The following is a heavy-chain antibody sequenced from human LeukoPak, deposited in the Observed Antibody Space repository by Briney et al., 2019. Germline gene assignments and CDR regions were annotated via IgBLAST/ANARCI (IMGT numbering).Heavy chain of an antibody. V-gene: IGHV3-33*08. CDR1: GFTFSSYG. D-gene: IGHD3-10*01. CDR2: IWYDGSNK. Sequence: GGSLRLSCPVSGFTFSSYGMHWVRQAPGKGLEWVAVIWYDGSNKYYADSVKGRFTISRDNSKNTLYLQMNSLRAEDTAVYYCAREFGGSGSYYNPDYWGQGTLVTVSS. CDR3: AREFGGSGSYYNPDY. J-gene: IGHJ4*02.